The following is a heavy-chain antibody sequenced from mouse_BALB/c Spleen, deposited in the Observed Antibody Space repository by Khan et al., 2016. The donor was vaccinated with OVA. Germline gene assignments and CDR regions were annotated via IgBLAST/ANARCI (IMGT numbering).Heavy chain of an antibody. Sequence: EVQLQESGPGLVKPSLSLSLTCTVTGYSITSDYAWNWIRQFPGHQLEWMGYISYSGRTSYTPSLKSRITITRDTSTNQSFLQLNSVTTEDTAAYYCVRGRAYWGQGTLVTVSA. CDR1: GYSITSDYA. J-gene: IGHJ3*01. V-gene: IGHV3-2*02. D-gene: IGHD3-3*01. CDR3: VRGRAY. CDR2: ISYSGRT.